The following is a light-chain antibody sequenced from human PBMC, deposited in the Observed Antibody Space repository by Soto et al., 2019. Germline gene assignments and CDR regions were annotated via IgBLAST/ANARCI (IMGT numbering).Light chain of an antibody. V-gene: IGLV2-14*01. J-gene: IGLJ1*01. CDR2: EVT. Sequence: QSALTQPASVSGSPGQSIAISCSGSGSDLGIYNYVSWYQQHPGKVPKLIIFEVTNRPSGVSNRFSGSKSGNTASLTISGLQAEDEADYYCSSYTTSSTRVFGTGTKVTVL. CDR3: SSYTTSSTRV. CDR1: GSDLGIYNY.